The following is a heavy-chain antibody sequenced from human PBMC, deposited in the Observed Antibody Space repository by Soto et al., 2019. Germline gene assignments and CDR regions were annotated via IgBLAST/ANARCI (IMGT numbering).Heavy chain of an antibody. CDR1: GYTFTSYG. Sequence: QVQLVQSGAEVKKPGASVKVSCKASGYTFTSYGISWVRQAPGQGLEWTGWISAYNGNTNYAQKLQGRVTMTTDTPPSTACRGRRSLGSADPAVYSCARAPRSGGSAPGGQGPLVTVSP. CDR2: ISAYNGNT. D-gene: IGHD6-25*01. J-gene: IGHJ5*02. V-gene: IGHV1-18*01. CDR3: ARAPRSGGSAP.